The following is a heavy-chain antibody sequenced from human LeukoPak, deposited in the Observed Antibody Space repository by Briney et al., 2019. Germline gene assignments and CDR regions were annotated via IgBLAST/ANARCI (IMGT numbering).Heavy chain of an antibody. CDR2: ISYDGSNK. D-gene: IGHD2-15*01. J-gene: IGHJ4*02. CDR1: GFTFSSYA. CDR3: ARDRGRIVVVVAATSHFDY. Sequence: GGSLRLSCAASGFTFSSYAMHWVRQAPGEGLEWVAVISYDGSNKYYADSVKGRFIISRDNSKNTLYLQMNSLRAEDTAVYYCARDRGRIVVVVAATSHFDYWGQGTLVTVSS. V-gene: IGHV3-30*04.